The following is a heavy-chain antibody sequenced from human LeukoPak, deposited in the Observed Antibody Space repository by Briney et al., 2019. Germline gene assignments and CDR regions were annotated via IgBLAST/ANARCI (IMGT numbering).Heavy chain of an antibody. CDR2: IWHHGGDA. J-gene: IGHJ4*02. D-gene: IGHD2-2*01. CDR1: GFIFNNYV. Sequence: PGRSLRLSCVASGFIFNNYVMHWVRQAPGKGLEWVAAIWHHGGDAYYGDSVKGRFTISRDNSKSTLYLQMNSLGAEDTALYYCARDTSNSWSYFDLWGQGTLVTVSS. V-gene: IGHV3-33*01. CDR3: ARDTSNSWSYFDL.